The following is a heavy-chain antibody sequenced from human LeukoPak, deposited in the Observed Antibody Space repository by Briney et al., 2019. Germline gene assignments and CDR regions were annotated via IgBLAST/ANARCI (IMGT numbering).Heavy chain of an antibody. V-gene: IGHV4-34*01. CDR3: ARGLASGYPPIPFDY. CDR2: ITYDGST. Sequence: SETLSLTCAVFGGSFSGYYWSWIRQPPGKGLEWIGEITYDGSTNYNPSLKSRVTISVDTSKIQFSLNLSSVTAADTAVYYCARGLASGYPPIPFDYWGQGTQVTVSS. J-gene: IGHJ4*02. D-gene: IGHD3-3*01. CDR1: GGSFSGYY.